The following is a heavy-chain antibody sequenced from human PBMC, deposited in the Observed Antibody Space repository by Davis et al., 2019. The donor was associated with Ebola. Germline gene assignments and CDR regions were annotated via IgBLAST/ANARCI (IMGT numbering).Heavy chain of an antibody. Sequence: GGSLSLSCAASGFTFSGSAMHWVRQASGKGLEWVGRIRSKANSYATAYAASVKGRFTISRDDSKNTAYLQMNSLKTEDTAVYYCTQTSGDVDYWGQGTLVTVSS. CDR2: IRSKANSYAT. J-gene: IGHJ4*02. CDR3: TQTSGDVDY. D-gene: IGHD4-17*01. CDR1: GFTFSGSA. V-gene: IGHV3-73*01.